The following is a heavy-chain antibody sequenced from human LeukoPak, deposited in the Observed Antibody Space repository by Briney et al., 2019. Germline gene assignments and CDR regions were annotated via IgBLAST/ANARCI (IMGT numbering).Heavy chain of an antibody. CDR3: ARAFQLRDY. V-gene: IGHV3-74*01. CDR2: INSDGSIT. D-gene: IGHD1-26*01. CDR1: GFTFSNYW. J-gene: IGHJ4*02. Sequence: PGGSLRLSCAASGFTFSNYWMHWVRQAPGKGLVWVSRINSDGSITNYADSVKGRFTISRDNAKNTLYLQMNSLRAEDTAVYYCARAFQLRDYWGQGILVTVSS.